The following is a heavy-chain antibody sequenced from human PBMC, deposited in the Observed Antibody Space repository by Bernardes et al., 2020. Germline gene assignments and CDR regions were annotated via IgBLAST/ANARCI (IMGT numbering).Heavy chain of an antibody. D-gene: IGHD3-3*01. CDR3: ATERQSLTVFGVGHDAFDC. CDR2: VSWDGSTT. V-gene: IGHV3-43*01. CDR1: GFTFEDYT. Sequence: GGSLRLSCAASGFTFEDYTMHWVRQVPGKGLEWVSLVSWDGSTTNYADSVKGRFIISRDSSRNTLHLQMDSLRKEDTALYYCATERQSLTVFGVGHDAFDCWGQGTKVTVSS. J-gene: IGHJ3*01.